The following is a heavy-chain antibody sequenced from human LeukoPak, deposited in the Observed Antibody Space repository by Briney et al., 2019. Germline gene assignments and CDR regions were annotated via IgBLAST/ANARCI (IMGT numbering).Heavy chain of an antibody. J-gene: IGHJ4*02. CDR3: AGQYGSGSYIGY. D-gene: IGHD3-10*01. CDR1: GFTFSSYR. V-gene: IGHV3-21*01. Sequence: PGGSLRLSCAASGFTFSSYRMTWVRQAPGKGLEWVSSISSSSSYIYYADSVKGRFTISRDNAKNSLYLQMNSLRAEDTAVYYCAGQYGSGSYIGYWGQGTLVTVSS. CDR2: ISSSSSYI.